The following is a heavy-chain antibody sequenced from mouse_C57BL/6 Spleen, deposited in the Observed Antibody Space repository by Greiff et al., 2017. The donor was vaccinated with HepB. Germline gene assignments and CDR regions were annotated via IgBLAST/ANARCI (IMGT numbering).Heavy chain of an antibody. CDR1: GYSFTDYN. D-gene: IGHD1-2*01. Sequence: EVQLQQSGPELVKPGASVKISCKASGYSFTDYNMNWVKQSNGKSLEWIGVINPNYGTTSYNQKFKGKATLTVDQSSSTADMQLNSLTSEDSAVYYCARSRLLRPYYYAMDYWGQGTSVTVSS. CDR3: ARSRLLRPYYYAMDY. V-gene: IGHV1-39*01. J-gene: IGHJ4*01. CDR2: INPNYGTT.